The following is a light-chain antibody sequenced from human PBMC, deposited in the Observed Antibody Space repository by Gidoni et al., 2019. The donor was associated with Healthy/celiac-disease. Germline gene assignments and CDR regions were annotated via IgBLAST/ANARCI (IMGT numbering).Light chain of an antibody. Sequence: EIVLTQSPATLSLSPGERATLSCRASQSVSSYLAWYQQKPGQAPRLFIYEASNRATGIPARFSGSGSGTDFTLTISSLEPEDFAVYYCQQRSNWPPYTFGQGTKLEIK. CDR3: QQRSNWPPYT. CDR1: QSVSSY. V-gene: IGKV3-11*01. CDR2: EAS. J-gene: IGKJ2*01.